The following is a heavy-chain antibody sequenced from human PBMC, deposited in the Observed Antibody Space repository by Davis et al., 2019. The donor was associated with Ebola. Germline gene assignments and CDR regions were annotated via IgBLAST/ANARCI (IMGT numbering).Heavy chain of an antibody. CDR1: GFTFSTYS. D-gene: IGHD3-16*01. J-gene: IGHJ4*02. V-gene: IGHV3-21*04. CDR3: ARYCHYPDCSYFDC. CDR2: ISGDSNYI. Sequence: GESLKISCAASGFTFSTYSMNWVRQAPGKVLEWVSAISGDSNYIYYADSVKGRFTISRDNAKNSLYLQMNSLRAEDTATYYCARYCHYPDCSYFDCWGQGTMVAVSS.